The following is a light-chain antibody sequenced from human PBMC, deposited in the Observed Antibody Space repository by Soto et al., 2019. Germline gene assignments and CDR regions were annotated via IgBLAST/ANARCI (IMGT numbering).Light chain of an antibody. V-gene: IGLV2-14*03. CDR1: SSDVGAYNY. Sequence: QSALTQPASVSGSPGQSITLSCTGTSSDVGAYNYVSWYQQHPGKAPKLMIYDVSNRPSGVSNRFSGSKSGNTASLTISGLQGEDEADYYCSSYRSSETLVFGTGTK. CDR3: SSYRSSETLV. J-gene: IGLJ1*01. CDR2: DVS.